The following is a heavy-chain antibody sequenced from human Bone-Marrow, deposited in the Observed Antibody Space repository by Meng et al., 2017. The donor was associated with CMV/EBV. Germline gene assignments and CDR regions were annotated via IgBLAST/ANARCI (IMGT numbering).Heavy chain of an antibody. CDR1: GGSVSSGTYY. V-gene: IGHV4-61*01. Sequence: GPLRLSCTVSGGSVSSGTYYWSWIRQPPGKGLEWIGYIYFSGSTKYNPSLESRVSISVDTSKNHFSLRLNSVTSADTAIYYCARDRPGAPMEFWGQGKLVNVDS. J-gene: IGHJ4*01. CDR3: ARDRPGAPMEF. D-gene: IGHD2-8*02. CDR2: IYFSGST.